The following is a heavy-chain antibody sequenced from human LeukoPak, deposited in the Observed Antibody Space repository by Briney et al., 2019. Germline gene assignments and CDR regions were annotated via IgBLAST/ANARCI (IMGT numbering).Heavy chain of an antibody. J-gene: IGHJ3*02. CDR2: INHSGST. CDR1: GGSSSGYY. CDR3: ARGHLVSNAFDI. Sequence: SETLSLTCAVYGGSSSGYYWSWIRQPPGKGLEWIGEINHSGSTNYNPSLKSRVTISVDTSKNQFSLKLSSVTAADTAVYYCARGHLVSNAFDIWGQGTMVTVSS. V-gene: IGHV4-34*01. D-gene: IGHD5/OR15-5a*01.